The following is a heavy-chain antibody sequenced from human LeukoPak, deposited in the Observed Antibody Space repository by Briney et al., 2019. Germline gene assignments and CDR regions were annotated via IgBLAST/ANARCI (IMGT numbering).Heavy chain of an antibody. J-gene: IGHJ4*02. Sequence: GGSLRLSRAASGFTFSTYGMHWVRQAPGKGLEWVAFIRYDGSNQYYADSVTGRFTISRDNSKNTLYLQMSSLRVEDTAMYYCRIGYDSSGYYPPDLFDDWGQGTLVTVSS. D-gene: IGHD3-22*01. V-gene: IGHV3-30*02. CDR2: IRYDGSNQ. CDR1: GFTFSTYG. CDR3: RIGYDSSGYYPPDLFDD.